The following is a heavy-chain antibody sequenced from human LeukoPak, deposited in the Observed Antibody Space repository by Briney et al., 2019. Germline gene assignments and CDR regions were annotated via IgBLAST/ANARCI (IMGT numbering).Heavy chain of an antibody. CDR2: ISGSGGST. CDR3: AKDLIPDYGDFDDAFDI. V-gene: IGHV3-23*01. Sequence: PSGGSLRLSCAASGFTFSSYAMSWVRQAPGKGLEWVSAISGSGGSTYYADSVKGRFTISRDNSKNTLYLQMNSLRAEDTAVYYCAKDLIPDYGDFDDAFDIWGQGTMVTVSS. D-gene: IGHD4-17*01. CDR1: GFTFSSYA. J-gene: IGHJ3*02.